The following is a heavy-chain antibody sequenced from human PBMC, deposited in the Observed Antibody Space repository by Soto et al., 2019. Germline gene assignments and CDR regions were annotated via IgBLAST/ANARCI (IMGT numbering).Heavy chain of an antibody. D-gene: IGHD3-22*01. CDR1: GFTFSSYG. CDR3: ARGSAYYYDSSGYYL. J-gene: IGHJ5*02. V-gene: IGHV3-33*01. CDR2: IWYDGSNK. Sequence: GGSLRLSCAASGFTFSSYGMHWVRQAPGKGLEWVAVIWYDGSNKYYADSVKGRFTISRDNSKNTLYLQMNSLRAEDTAVYYCARGSAYYYDSSGYYLWGQGTLVTVSS.